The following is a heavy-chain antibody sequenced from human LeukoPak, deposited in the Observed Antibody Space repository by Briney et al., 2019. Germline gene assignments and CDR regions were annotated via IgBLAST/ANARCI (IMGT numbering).Heavy chain of an antibody. CDR3: ARHPMVRGVTPGYFDY. V-gene: IGHV4-30-4*07. Sequence: SQTLSLTCAVSGGSISSGGYSWSWIRQPPGKGLEWIGYIYYSGSTNYNPSLKSRVTISVDTSKNQLSLKLSSVTAADTAVYYCARHPMVRGVTPGYFDYWGRGTLVTVSS. CDR2: IYYSGST. CDR1: GGSISSGGYS. D-gene: IGHD3-10*01. J-gene: IGHJ4*02.